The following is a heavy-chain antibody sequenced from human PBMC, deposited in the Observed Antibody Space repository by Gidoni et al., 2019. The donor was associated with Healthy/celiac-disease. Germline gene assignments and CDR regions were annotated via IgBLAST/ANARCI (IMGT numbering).Heavy chain of an antibody. J-gene: IGHJ4*02. D-gene: IGHD6-19*01. CDR1: GGSFSGYY. V-gene: IGHV4-34*01. CDR2: INHSGST. Sequence: QVQLQQWGAGLLKPSETLSLTCAVYGGSFSGYYWSWIRQPPGKGLEWIGEINHSGSTNYNPSLKSRVTISVDTSKNQFSLKLSSVTAADTAVYYCARGGTVRGQWGQQAVRWGQGTLVTVSS. CDR3: ARGGTVRGQWGQQAVR.